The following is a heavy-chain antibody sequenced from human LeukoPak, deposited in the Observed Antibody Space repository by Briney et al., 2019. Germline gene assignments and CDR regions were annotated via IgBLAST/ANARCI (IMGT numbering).Heavy chain of an antibody. CDR2: ISAYNGNT. V-gene: IGHV1-18*01. CDR1: GYTFTIYG. Sequence: GASVTVSFKASGYTFTIYGYSWLRQAPGQGLEWMGWISAYNGNTNYAQKLQGRVTMTTDTSTSTAYMELRSLRSDDTAVYYCARDRWNKTTRPYYMDVWGKGTTVTVSS. CDR3: ARDRWNKTTRPYYMDV. J-gene: IGHJ6*03. D-gene: IGHD1/OR15-1a*01.